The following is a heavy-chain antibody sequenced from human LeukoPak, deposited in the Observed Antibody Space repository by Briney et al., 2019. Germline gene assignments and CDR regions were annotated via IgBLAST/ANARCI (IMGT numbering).Heavy chain of an antibody. V-gene: IGHV3-23*01. CDR3: ARGYYGSGRPIYYFDY. Sequence: GGSLRLSCAASGLTFSSYAMSWVRQSPGKGLEWVSGISGSGGTTYYADSVKGRFTISRDNSKNTLYLQMNSLRAEDTAVYYCARGYYGSGRPIYYFDYWGQGTLVTVSS. CDR1: GLTFSSYA. J-gene: IGHJ4*02. CDR2: ISGSGGTT. D-gene: IGHD3-10*01.